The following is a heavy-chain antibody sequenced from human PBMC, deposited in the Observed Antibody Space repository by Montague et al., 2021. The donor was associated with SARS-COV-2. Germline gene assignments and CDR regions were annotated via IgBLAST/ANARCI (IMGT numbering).Heavy chain of an antibody. D-gene: IGHD1-1*01. V-gene: IGHV4-4*02. J-gene: IGHJ5*02. Sequence: SETLSLTCAVSGDSISSRSWWSWVRQSPGKGLEWIADVYHTGRTNYNAXXPSRVSLSVDKSNNQFSLKLTSVTAADTAVYFCARGVAGEYWDEGKIRDVSWFDPWGQGILVTVSS. CDR2: VYHTGRT. CDR1: GDSISSRSW. CDR3: ARGVAGEYWDEGKIRDVSWFDP.